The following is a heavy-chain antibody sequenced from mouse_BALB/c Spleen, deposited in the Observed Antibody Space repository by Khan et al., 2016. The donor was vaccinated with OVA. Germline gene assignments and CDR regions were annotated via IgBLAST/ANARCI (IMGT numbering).Heavy chain of an antibody. CDR2: ISPGSGDT. V-gene: IGHV1-77*01. CDR1: GYTFTDYY. CDR3: ARSNYFGYTFAY. D-gene: IGHD1-2*01. J-gene: IGHJ3*01. Sequence: QVQLQQAGAELARPGASVKLSCTASGYTFTDYYINWVKQRTGQGLEWIGEISPGSGDTYYNERFMGKAKLTADKSSSTAYMQHSSLTCEASAVYFCARSNYFGYTFAYWGQGTLVTVSA.